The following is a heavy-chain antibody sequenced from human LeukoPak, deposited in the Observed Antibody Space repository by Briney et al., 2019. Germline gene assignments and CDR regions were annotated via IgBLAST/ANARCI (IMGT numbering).Heavy chain of an antibody. D-gene: IGHD3-10*01. CDR1: GGSISSGDYY. V-gene: IGHV4-30-4*08. CDR2: IYYSGST. J-gene: IGHJ3*02. Sequence: ASQTLSLTCTVSGGSISSGDYYWSWIRQPPGKGLEWIGYIYYSGSTYYNPSLKSRVTISVDTSKNQFSLKLSSVTAADTAVYYCARGLISDYYGSGSPPNAFDIWGQGTMVTVSS. CDR3: ARGLISDYYGSGSPPNAFDI.